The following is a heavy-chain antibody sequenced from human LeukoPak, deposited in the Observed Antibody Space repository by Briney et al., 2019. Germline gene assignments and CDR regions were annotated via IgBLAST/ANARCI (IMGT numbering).Heavy chain of an antibody. CDR1: GGSISSYY. Sequence: SETLSLTCTVSGGSISSYYWGWIRQPPGKGLEWIGYIYYSGSTNYNPSLKSRVTISVDTSKNQFSLKLSSVTAADTAVYYCASYYYDSSGYLFDYWGQGTLVTVSS. CDR2: IYYSGST. CDR3: ASYYYDSSGYLFDY. D-gene: IGHD3-22*01. J-gene: IGHJ4*02. V-gene: IGHV4-59*08.